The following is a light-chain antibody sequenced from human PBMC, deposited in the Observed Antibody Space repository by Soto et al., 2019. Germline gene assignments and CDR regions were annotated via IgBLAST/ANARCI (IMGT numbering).Light chain of an antibody. CDR2: DAS. CDR1: QSVKNH. J-gene: IGKJ1*01. Sequence: EIGLTQSPATLSASSGEGITLSCRASQSVKNHLAWYQHKPGQAPRLLFYDASIRATGIPARFSAGGSGTEFTLVISSLQSEDAAVYYCQEYNAWPSGTFGQGTKVEIK. V-gene: IGKV3D-15*01. CDR3: QEYNAWPSGT.